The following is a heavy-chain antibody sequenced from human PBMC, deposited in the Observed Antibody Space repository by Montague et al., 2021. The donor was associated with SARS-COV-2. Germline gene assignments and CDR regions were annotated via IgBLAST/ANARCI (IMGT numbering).Heavy chain of an antibody. CDR3: ARHLPHSGSYNWFDP. J-gene: IGHJ5*02. Sequence: SETLSLTCTVSGGSISGYYGSWIRQSPGKGLEWIGYIYYSGSTTYNPSLKNRVSISVDSAKRQFSPKLSAVTAADAAVYYCARHLPHSGSYNWFDPWGQGTLVTVSS. CDR2: IYYSGST. D-gene: IGHD1-26*01. V-gene: IGHV4-59*08. CDR1: GGSISGYY.